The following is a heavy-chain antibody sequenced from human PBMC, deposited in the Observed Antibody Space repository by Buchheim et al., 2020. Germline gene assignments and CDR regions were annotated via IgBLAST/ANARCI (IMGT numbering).Heavy chain of an antibody. CDR3: ARRGRVAVASVV. CDR2: ISSGSNK. D-gene: IGHD6-19*01. Sequence: EVQLVESGGGLVQPGGSLRLSCAASGFTFSDYEMNWVRQAPGKGLEWVSYISSGSNKYYADSVKGRFTIPRDNAGNSLYPQMNSLRAEDTAIYYCARRGRVAVASVVWGQGTL. CDR1: GFTFSDYE. V-gene: IGHV3-48*03. J-gene: IGHJ4*02.